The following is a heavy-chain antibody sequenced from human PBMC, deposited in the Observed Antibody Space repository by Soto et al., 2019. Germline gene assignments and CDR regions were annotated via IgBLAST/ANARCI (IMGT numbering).Heavy chain of an antibody. CDR1: GFSLSTSGVG. J-gene: IGHJ6*02. CDR3: PHQSPKGWFGAGGMDV. CDR2: IYWDDDK. V-gene: IGHV2-5*02. D-gene: IGHD3-10*01. Sequence: QITLKESGPTLVKPTQTLTLTCTFSGFSLSTSGVGVGWIRQPPGKALEWLALIYWDDDKRYSPSLKSRLTITKDTSKNQVVLTMTNMDPVDTATYYCPHQSPKGWFGAGGMDVWGQGTTVTVSS.